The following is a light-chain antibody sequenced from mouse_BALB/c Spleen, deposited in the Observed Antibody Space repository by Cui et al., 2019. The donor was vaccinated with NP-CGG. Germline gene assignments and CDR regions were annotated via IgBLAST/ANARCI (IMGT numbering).Light chain of an antibody. J-gene: IGLJ1*01. CDR1: TGAVTTSNY. CDR2: GTN. Sequence: HAVVTQEFALTTSPGETVTLTCRSSTGAVTTSNYANWVQEKPDHLFTGLIGGTNNRVPGVPARFSGSLIGDKAALTITGAQTEDEAIYFCALWYSNHWVFGGGTKLTVL. CDR3: ALWYSNHWV. V-gene: IGLV1*01.